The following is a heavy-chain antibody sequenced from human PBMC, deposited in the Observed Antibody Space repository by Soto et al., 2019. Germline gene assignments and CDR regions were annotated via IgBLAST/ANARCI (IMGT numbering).Heavy chain of an antibody. CDR1: GFTFSNAW. V-gene: IGHV3-15*01. J-gene: IGHJ6*02. CDR2: IKSKTDGGTT. CDR3: TTGIPGSYYDFWSGSYYGMDV. D-gene: IGHD3-3*01. Sequence: LRLSCAASGFTFSNAWMSWVRQAPGKGLEWVGRIKSKTDGGTTDYAAPVKGRFTISRDDSKNTLYLQMNSLKTEDTAVYYCTTGIPGSYYDFWSGSYYGMDVWGQGTTVTVSS.